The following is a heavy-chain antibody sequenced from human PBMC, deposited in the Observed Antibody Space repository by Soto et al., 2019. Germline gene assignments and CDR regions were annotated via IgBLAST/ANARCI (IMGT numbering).Heavy chain of an antibody. CDR3: ARDFNSIFDDFADMRWNFDP. Sequence: SETLSLTCSVTGGSINNNYWSWVRQSAGKGLEWIGRVFTTGTTDYNPSLKGRVTISVDTSKNQFSLSLRSVTAADTAIYYCARDFNSIFDDFADMRWNFDPWGQGTLVTVSS. V-gene: IGHV4-4*07. CDR2: VFTTGTT. J-gene: IGHJ5*02. CDR1: GGSINNNY. D-gene: IGHD3-3*02.